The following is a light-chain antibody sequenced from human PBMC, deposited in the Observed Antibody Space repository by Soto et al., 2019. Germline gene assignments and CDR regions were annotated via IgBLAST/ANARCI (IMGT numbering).Light chain of an antibody. J-gene: IGLJ2*01. CDR2: EGY. CDR3: SSYAGGVV. CDR1: SSDFGSYNL. Sequence: QSALTQPASVSGSPGQSITISCTGTSSDFGSYNLVSWYQQHPGKAPKLMIYEGYNRPSGVSNRFSGSTSGNTASLTISGLQAEDEADYYCSSYAGGVVFGGGTKLTVL. V-gene: IGLV2-23*01.